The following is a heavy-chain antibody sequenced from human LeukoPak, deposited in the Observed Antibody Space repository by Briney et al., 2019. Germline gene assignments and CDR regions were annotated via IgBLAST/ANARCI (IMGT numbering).Heavy chain of an antibody. J-gene: IGHJ4*02. CDR2: TYYRSKWYN. Sequence: SQTLSLTCAISGDSVSSKSGAWNWIRQSPSRGLECLGRTYYRSKWYNDYAISLKSRIYSNSYTSKNQFSLQLNSVTPEDTAVYYCAHGLSGLGFNYWGQGTLVTVSS. CDR3: AHGLSGLGFNY. V-gene: IGHV6-1*01. D-gene: IGHD3-10*01. CDR1: GDSVSSKSGA.